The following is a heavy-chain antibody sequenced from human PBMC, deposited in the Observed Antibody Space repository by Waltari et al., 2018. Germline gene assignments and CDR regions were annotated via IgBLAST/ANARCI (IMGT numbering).Heavy chain of an antibody. Sequence: QVQLVESGGGVGQPGKSLRLSCAASGFTFSSYGMHWVRQAPGKGLEWVAVISHDGSNKYIPDSVKGRFTISRDNSKNTLYLQMSSLRAEDTAVYYCAKDRVRGGKYYYYYYMDVWGKGTTVTISS. J-gene: IGHJ6*03. CDR3: AKDRVRGGKYYYYYYMDV. CDR1: GFTFSSYG. CDR2: ISHDGSNK. D-gene: IGHD3-16*01. V-gene: IGHV3-30*18.